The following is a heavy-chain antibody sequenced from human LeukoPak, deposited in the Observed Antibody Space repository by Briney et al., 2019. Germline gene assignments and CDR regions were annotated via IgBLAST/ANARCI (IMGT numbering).Heavy chain of an antibody. CDR2: IIPILGIA. D-gene: IGHD1-26*01. Sequence: SVKVSCKASGGTFSSYAISWVRQAPGQGLEWMGRIIPILGIANYAQKFQGRVTITADKSTSTAYMELSSLRSEDTAVYYCARAQVGATKSAAFDIWGQGTMVTVSS. V-gene: IGHV1-69*04. CDR3: ARAQVGATKSAAFDI. J-gene: IGHJ3*02. CDR1: GGTFSSYA.